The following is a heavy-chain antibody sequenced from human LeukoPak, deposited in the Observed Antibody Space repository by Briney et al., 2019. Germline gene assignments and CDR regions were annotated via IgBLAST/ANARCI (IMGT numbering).Heavy chain of an antibody. J-gene: IGHJ4*02. CDR1: GFTFSSYV. D-gene: IGHD1-26*01. V-gene: IGHV3-23*01. CDR2: IIGSTGST. CDR3: AKAEVGYTVVGFGS. Sequence: QPGGSLRLSCAASGFTFSSYVMNWVRQAPGKGLEWVSGIIGSTGSTYYADSVKGRFTISRDNSKNTLFLQMNSLRAEDTAVYYCAKAEVGYTVVGFGSWGQGTLVTVSS.